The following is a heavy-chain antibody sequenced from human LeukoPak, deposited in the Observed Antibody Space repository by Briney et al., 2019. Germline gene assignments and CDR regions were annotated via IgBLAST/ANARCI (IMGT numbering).Heavy chain of an antibody. J-gene: IGHJ4*02. CDR1: GFTFSNYS. V-gene: IGHV3-21*01. Sequence: GGSLRLSCAASGFTFSNYSMNWVRQAPGKGLEWVSSISSSSSYIYYADSVKGRFTISRDNAKHSLYLQMNSLRAEDTAVYYCARPHTYTNSREPFDYWGQGTLVTVSS. CDR3: ARPHTYTNSREPFDY. D-gene: IGHD6-6*01. CDR2: ISSSSSYI.